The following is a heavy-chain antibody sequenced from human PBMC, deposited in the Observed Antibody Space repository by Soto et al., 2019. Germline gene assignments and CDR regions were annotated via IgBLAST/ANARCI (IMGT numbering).Heavy chain of an antibody. V-gene: IGHV1-18*01. CDR3: ARVSLYYYDSSGPVYFDY. CDR1: GYTFTSYG. J-gene: IGHJ4*02. D-gene: IGHD3-22*01. Sequence: ASVKVSCKASGYTFTSYGISWVRQAPGQGLEWMGWISAYNGNTNYAQKLQGRVTMTTDTSTSTAYMELRSLRSDDTAVYYCARVSLYYYDSSGPVYFDYWGQGTLVTVSS. CDR2: ISAYNGNT.